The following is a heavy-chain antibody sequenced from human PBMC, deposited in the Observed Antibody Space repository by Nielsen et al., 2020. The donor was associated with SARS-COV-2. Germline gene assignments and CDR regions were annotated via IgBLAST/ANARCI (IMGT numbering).Heavy chain of an antibody. J-gene: IGHJ6*03. V-gene: IGHV4-34*01. CDR2: IYHSGST. Sequence: WIRQPPGRGLEWIGEIYHSGSTNYNASLKSRVTISVDTSKNQFSLKVNSVTAADTAVYYCARGPPGLAEVFYYYYYMDVWGKGTTVTVSS. CDR3: ARGPPGLAEVFYYYYYMDV.